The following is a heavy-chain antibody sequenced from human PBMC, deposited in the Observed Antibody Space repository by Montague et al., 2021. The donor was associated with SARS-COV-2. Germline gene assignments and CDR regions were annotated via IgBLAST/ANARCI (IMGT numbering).Heavy chain of an antibody. D-gene: IGHD2-8*01. CDR3: AGVLVYYYGMDV. CDR1: GFTFSSYA. V-gene: IGHV3-30*04. J-gene: IGHJ6*02. Sequence: SLRLSCAASGFTFSSYAMHWVRQAPGKGLEWVSVISYDGSTKYYADSVKGRFTISRDNSKNTQYLQMNSLRAEDTAVYYCAGVLVYYYGMDVWGQGTTVTVSS. CDR2: ISYDGSTK.